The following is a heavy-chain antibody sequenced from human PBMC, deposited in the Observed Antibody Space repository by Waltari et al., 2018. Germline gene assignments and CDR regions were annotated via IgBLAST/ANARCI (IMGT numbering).Heavy chain of an antibody. Sequence: QVQLQESGPGLVKPSQTLSLTCTVSGGSISSGSYYWSWIRQPAGKGLEWIGYIYTSGSTNYNPSLKSRVTISVDTSKNQFSLKLSSVTAADTAVYYCASYVEMGSSWYGHGYWGQGTLVTVSS. CDR1: GGSISSGSYY. CDR2: IYTSGST. CDR3: ASYVEMGSSWYGHGY. J-gene: IGHJ4*02. V-gene: IGHV4-61*09. D-gene: IGHD6-13*01.